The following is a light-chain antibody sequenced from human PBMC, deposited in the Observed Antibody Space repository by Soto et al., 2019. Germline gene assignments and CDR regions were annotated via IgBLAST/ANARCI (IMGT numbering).Light chain of an antibody. V-gene: IGLV2-11*01. Sequence: QSALTQPRSVSGSLGQSVTISCTGTSRDVGGYNYVSWYQQHPGKAPKLLIFDVTERPSGVPDRFSGSKSGNTASLTISGLQADDDADYCCCSYAGGYPLGAFGGGIKVTL. CDR3: CSYAGGYPLGA. J-gene: IGLJ2*01. CDR1: SRDVGGYNY. CDR2: DVT.